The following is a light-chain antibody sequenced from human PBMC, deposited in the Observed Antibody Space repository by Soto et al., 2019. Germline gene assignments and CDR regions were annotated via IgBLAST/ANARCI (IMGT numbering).Light chain of an antibody. J-gene: IGKJ4*01. Sequence: EIVMTQSPVTLSVSPGERATLSCRASHDVSSRLAWYQQKPGQAPRLLIYDASTRATGLPARFSGSGSGTEFTLTISSLQYEDFAVYYCQHYTNWPLTFGGGTKVEIK. CDR2: DAS. CDR1: HDVSSR. CDR3: QHYTNWPLT. V-gene: IGKV3-15*01.